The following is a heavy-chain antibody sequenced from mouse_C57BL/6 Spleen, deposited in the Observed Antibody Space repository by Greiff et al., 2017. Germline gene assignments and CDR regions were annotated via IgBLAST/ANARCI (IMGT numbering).Heavy chain of an antibody. CDR2: INPSNGGT. CDR1: GYTFTSYW. CDR3: ARRIYYGSSYVWFAY. V-gene: IGHV1-53*01. Sequence: QVQLQQPGTELVKPGASVKLSCKASGYTFTSYWMHWVKQRPGQGLEWIGNINPSNGGTNYNEKFKSKATLTVDKSSSTAYMQRSSLTSEDSAVYYGARRIYYGSSYVWFAYWGQGTLVTVSA. J-gene: IGHJ3*01. D-gene: IGHD1-1*01.